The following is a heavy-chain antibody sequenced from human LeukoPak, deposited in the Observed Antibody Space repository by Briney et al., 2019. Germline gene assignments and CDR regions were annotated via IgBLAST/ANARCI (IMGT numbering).Heavy chain of an antibody. D-gene: IGHD6-13*01. CDR3: ARRVQQSYYYYYMDV. V-gene: IGHV3-72*01. CDR1: GFTFSDHY. Sequence: GGSLRLSCAASGFTFSDHYMDWVRQAPGKGLEWVGRTRNKANSYTTEYAASVKGRFTISRDDSENSLYLQMNSLKTEDTAVYYCARRVQQSYYYYYMDVWGKGTTVTVSS. CDR2: TRNKANSYTT. J-gene: IGHJ6*03.